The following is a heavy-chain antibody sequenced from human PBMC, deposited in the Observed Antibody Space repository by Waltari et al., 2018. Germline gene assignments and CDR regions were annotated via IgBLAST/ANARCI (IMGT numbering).Heavy chain of an antibody. Sequence: QVQLQESGPGLVKPSETLSLTCAVSGFSISSVYYWGWIRQPPGKGLELIGNMYHSGRTYYNPSLKSRVTILVDTSKNQFSLKLSSVTAADTAVYYCARRGVNTAYDTQYYFDYWGQGTLVTVSS. CDR3: ARRGVNTAYDTQYYFDY. CDR2: MYHSGRT. J-gene: IGHJ4*02. CDR1: GFSISSVYY. V-gene: IGHV4-38-2*01. D-gene: IGHD5-12*01.